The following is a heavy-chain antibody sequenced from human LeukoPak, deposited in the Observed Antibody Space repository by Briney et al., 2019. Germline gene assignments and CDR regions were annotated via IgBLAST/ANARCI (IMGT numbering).Heavy chain of an antibody. Sequence: PSETLSLTCAVYGGSFSGYYWSWIRQPPGKGLEWIGEINHSGSTNYNPSLKSRVTTSVDTSKNQFSLKLSSVTAADTAVYYCARVVVVATNRFDPWGQGTLVTVSS. J-gene: IGHJ5*02. CDR1: GGSFSGYY. CDR2: INHSGST. CDR3: ARVVVVATNRFDP. V-gene: IGHV4-34*01. D-gene: IGHD2-15*01.